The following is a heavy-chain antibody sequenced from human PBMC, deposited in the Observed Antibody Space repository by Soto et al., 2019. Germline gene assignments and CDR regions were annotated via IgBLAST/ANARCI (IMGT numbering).Heavy chain of an antibody. Sequence: SVKVSCTSSGGTFSSYAISWVRQAPGQRLEWMGGIIPVFGPANYAQKFQGRVAMPAEKFRSQAYMELSSLRSEDTAVDYCARTQLGDYYYCGMDVWGQGNTVTVSS. CDR1: GGTFSSYA. D-gene: IGHD6-6*01. J-gene: IGHJ6*02. CDR3: ARTQLGDYYYCGMDV. V-gene: IGHV1-69*06. CDR2: IIPVFGPA.